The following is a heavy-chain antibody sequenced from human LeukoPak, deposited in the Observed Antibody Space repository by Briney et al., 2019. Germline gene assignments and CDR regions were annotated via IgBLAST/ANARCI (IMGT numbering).Heavy chain of an antibody. J-gene: IGHJ6*02. CDR1: GASFSGYY. D-gene: IGHD6-13*01. CDR3: GAAAGPPRSYYYDYGMDV. CDR2: INHSGST. Sequence: SETLSLTCAVYGASFSGYYWSWISPPPGKGLGWNGEINHSGSTNYNPSLKGRVTISVDTSKNQFSLKLSSVTAADTAVYYCGAAAGPPRSYYYDYGMDVWGQGTTVTVSS. V-gene: IGHV4-34*01.